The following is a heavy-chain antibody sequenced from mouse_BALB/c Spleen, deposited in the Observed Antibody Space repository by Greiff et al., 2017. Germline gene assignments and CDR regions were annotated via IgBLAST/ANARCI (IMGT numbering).Heavy chain of an antibody. CDR2: ISSGGST. CDR3: ARVDDSYDYDGDWYFDV. Sequence: EVKLVESGGGLVKPGGSLKLSCAASGFTFSSYAMSWVRQTPEKRLEWVASISSGGSTYYPDSVKGRFTISRDNARNILYLQMSSLRSEATAMYYCARVDDSYDYDGDWYFDVWGAGTTVTVSS. CDR1: GFTFSSYA. V-gene: IGHV5-6-5*01. J-gene: IGHJ1*01. D-gene: IGHD2-4*01.